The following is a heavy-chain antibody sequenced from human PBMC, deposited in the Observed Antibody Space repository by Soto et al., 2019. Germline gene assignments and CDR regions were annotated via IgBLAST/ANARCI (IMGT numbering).Heavy chain of an antibody. CDR1: GFTFSSYA. CDR2: ISGSGGST. Sequence: EVQLLESGGGLVQPGGSLRLSCAASGFTFSSYAMSWVRQAPGKGLEWVSAISGSGGSTYYADSVKGRFTISRDNSKNTLYLQMNSLRAEDTAVYYCAKDFGEFRETRSNMVRGVIILGYYMDVWGKGTTVTVSS. V-gene: IGHV3-23*01. CDR3: AKDFGEFRETRSNMVRGVIILGYYMDV. D-gene: IGHD3-10*01. J-gene: IGHJ6*03.